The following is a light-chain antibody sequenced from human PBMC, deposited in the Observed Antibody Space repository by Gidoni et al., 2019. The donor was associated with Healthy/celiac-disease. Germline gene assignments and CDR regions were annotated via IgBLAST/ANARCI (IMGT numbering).Light chain of an antibody. CDR3: QAWDSSTVV. CDR1: KLGEKY. V-gene: IGLV3-1*01. CDR2: QDS. J-gene: IGLJ2*01. Sequence: SYELTQPPSVSVPPGQTARITCSGDKLGEKYACWYQQRPGQSPVLVIYQDSKRPSGIPERFSGSSSGNTATLTISGTQAMDEADYYCQAWDSSTVVFGGGTKLTVL.